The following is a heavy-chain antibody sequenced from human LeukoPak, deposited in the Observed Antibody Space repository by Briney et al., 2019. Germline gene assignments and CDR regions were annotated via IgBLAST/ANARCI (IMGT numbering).Heavy chain of an antibody. CDR1: GYTFTTYA. J-gene: IGHJ5*02. V-gene: IGHV1-3*01. Sequence: ASVKVSCKASGYTFTTYAIHWVRQAPGQRPDWMGWINGGDGDTRYSQNFQDRVTITRDTSATTAYMELSSLRSEDTAVYYCARGLSILLWFGEMGNWFDPWGQGTLVTVSS. D-gene: IGHD3-10*01. CDR2: INGGDGDT. CDR3: ARGLSILLWFGEMGNWFDP.